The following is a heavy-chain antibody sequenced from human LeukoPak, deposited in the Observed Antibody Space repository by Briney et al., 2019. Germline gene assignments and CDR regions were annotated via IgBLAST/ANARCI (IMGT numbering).Heavy chain of an antibody. CDR1: GYTFTSYG. CDR3: ARARATNDAFDI. J-gene: IGHJ3*02. Sequence: ASVKVSCSASGYTFTSYGISWVRQAPGQGREWMGWIIAYNGNTNYAQKLQGRVTMTTDPYTSTAYMELRSLRSDDTAVYYCARARATNDAFDIWGQGTMVTVSS. D-gene: IGHD5-12*01. V-gene: IGHV1-18*01. CDR2: IIAYNGNT.